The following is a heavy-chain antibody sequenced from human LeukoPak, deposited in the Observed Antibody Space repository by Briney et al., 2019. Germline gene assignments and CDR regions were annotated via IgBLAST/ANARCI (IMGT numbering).Heavy chain of an antibody. CDR1: GYTFTSYY. Sequence: GASVKVSCKASGYTFTSYYMHWVRQAPGQGLEWMGIINPSGGSTSYAQKFQGRVTITADKSTSTAYMELSSLRSEDTAVYYCARSLLGVLRYSVETYYFDYWGQGTLVTVSS. CDR2: INPSGGST. J-gene: IGHJ4*02. CDR3: ARSLLGVLRYSVETYYFDY. V-gene: IGHV1-46*01. D-gene: IGHD3-9*01.